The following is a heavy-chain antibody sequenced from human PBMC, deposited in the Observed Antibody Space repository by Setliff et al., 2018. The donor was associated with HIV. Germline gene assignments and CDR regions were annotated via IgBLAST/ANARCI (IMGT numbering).Heavy chain of an antibody. Sequence: SETLSLTCTVYGGSFSNYYWNWIRQPPGKGLEWIGEINHSVSTNCNPSLKRRVTISVETSKNQFYLNLNSVTAADTDVYYCARGLPKKPATVTNYCYFDLWGRGTLVTVSS. V-gene: IGHV4-34*01. CDR2: INHSVST. D-gene: IGHD4-17*01. J-gene: IGHJ2*01. CDR3: ARGLPKKPATVTNYCYFDL. CDR1: GGSFSNYY.